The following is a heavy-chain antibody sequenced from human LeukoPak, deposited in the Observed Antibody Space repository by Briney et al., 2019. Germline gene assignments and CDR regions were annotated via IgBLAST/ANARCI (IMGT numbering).Heavy chain of an antibody. CDR2: IEGSGVRM. CDR1: GFTFSSYA. D-gene: IGHD4-17*01. CDR3: AKDIVTTLSGPFDY. J-gene: IGHJ4*02. V-gene: IGHV3-23*01. Sequence: PGGSLRLSCVASGFTFSSYAMSWVRQAPGRGLEWVSGIEGSGVRMYYADSVKGRFTISRDNSKNTLYLQMNSLRAEDTAVYYCAKDIVTTLSGPFDYWGQGTLVTVSS.